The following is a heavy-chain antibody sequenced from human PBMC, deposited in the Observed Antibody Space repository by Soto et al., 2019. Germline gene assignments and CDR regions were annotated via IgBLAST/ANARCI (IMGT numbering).Heavy chain of an antibody. CDR3: ARLLTPAFGRDYFDR. V-gene: IGHV4-39*01. J-gene: IGHJ4*02. CDR2: IHSGGTT. D-gene: IGHD3-10*01. Sequence: QLQLQESGPGLVKPSETLSLTCTVAGGFISSSSSYWGWIRQSPGKGLEWIANIHSGGTTYYNSSLKSRVIRSVDTSKDQFSLWMSSVTAADTAVYYCARLLTPAFGRDYFDRWGQGTLVIVSS. CDR1: GGFISSSSSY.